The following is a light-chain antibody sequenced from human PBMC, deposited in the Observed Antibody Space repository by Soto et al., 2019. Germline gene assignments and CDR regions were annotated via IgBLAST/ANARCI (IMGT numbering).Light chain of an antibody. CDR1: QGIGND. Sequence: DIQMTQSPSSLSASVGDRVTITCRASQGIGNDLGWFHQKPGKAPKRLIYAASTLQTGVPSRFSGSGSGTEFTLTISSLQPEDFGSYYCLQHNSYPWMFGQGTKVEIK. CDR2: AAS. J-gene: IGKJ1*01. CDR3: LQHNSYPWM. V-gene: IGKV1-17*01.